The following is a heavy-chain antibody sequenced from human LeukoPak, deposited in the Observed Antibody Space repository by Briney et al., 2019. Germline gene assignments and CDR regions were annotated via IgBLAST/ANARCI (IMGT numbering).Heavy chain of an antibody. V-gene: IGHV3-53*01. CDR1: GFIDSSNY. J-gene: IGHJ4*02. D-gene: IGHD4-23*01. CDR3: AREPPWGYGGNSVDGY. Sequence: PGVSLRLSCAPSGFIDSSNYMSWVRQAAGNGLEWVSVIYSGGITYNADSVKGRCTISRDKSKNTLYLQMNSLRAEDTAVYYCAREPPWGYGGNSVDGYWGQGTLVTVSS. CDR2: IYSGGIT.